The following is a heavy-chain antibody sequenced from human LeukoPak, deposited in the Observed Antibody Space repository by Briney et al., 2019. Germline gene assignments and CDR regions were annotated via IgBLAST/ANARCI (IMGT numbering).Heavy chain of an antibody. CDR1: GGSISSYY. Sequence: PSETLSLTCTVSGGSISSYYWYWIRQPPGKGLEWIGQIYYSGSTNYSPSLKSRVTISVDASKNQFSLKLSSVTAADTAVYYCARRKYCSSTSCSDAFDIWGQGTMVTVSS. V-gene: IGHV4-59*08. CDR2: IYYSGST. J-gene: IGHJ3*02. D-gene: IGHD2-2*01. CDR3: ARRKYCSSTSCSDAFDI.